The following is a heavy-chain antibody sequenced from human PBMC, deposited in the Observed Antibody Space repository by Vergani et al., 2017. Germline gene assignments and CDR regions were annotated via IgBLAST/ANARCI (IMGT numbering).Heavy chain of an antibody. V-gene: IGHV4-39*01. J-gene: IGHJ3*02. CDR3: ARANFQRRTTSSWYALNAFDI. D-gene: IGHD6-13*01. CDR2: IYYSGST. Sequence: QLQLQESGPGLVKPSETLSLTCTVSGGSISSSSYYWGWIRQPPGKGLEWIGSIYYSGSTYYNPSLKSRVTISVDTSKNQFSLKLSSVTAADTAVYYCARANFQRRTTSSWYALNAFDIWGQGTMVTVSS. CDR1: GGSISSSSYY.